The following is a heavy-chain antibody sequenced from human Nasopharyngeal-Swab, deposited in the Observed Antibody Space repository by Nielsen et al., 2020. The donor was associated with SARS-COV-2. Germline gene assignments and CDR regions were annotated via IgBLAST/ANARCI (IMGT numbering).Heavy chain of an antibody. J-gene: IGHJ4*02. Sequence: ETLSLTCAASGFTFSNYAISWVRQAPGKGLEWVSAISGSGGATYYSKSVKGRFTLSRDNSKNTLYLQMNSLRVEDTALYYCAKDRGFDISGSKGIDYWGRGILVTVSS. CDR2: ISGSGGAT. CDR1: GFTFSNYA. CDR3: AKDRGFDISGSKGIDY. V-gene: IGHV3-23*01. D-gene: IGHD3-22*01.